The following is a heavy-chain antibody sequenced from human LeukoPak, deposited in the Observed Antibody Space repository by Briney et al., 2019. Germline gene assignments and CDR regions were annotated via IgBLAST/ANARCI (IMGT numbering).Heavy chain of an antibody. D-gene: IGHD6-13*01. J-gene: IGHJ4*02. Sequence: SETLSLTCTVSGGSLSSYYWSWIRQPPGKGLWWIGYIYYSGSTNYNPSLKSRVTISVDTSKNQFSLKLSSVTAADTAVYYCARQQLSQLYYFDYWGQGTLVTVSS. V-gene: IGHV4-59*01. CDR2: IYYSGST. CDR1: GGSLSSYY. CDR3: ARQQLSQLYYFDY.